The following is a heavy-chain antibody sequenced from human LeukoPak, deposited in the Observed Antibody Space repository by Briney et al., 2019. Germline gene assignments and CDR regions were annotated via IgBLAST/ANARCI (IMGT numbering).Heavy chain of an antibody. CDR3: ARDRAWNYFDY. D-gene: IGHD3-3*01. CDR2: ISNDGSRK. CDR1: GFTFSRHG. Sequence: GGSLRLSCAPSGFTFSRHGMHWVRQAPGKGPEWVAIISNDGSRKYYAHSVEGRFTISRDNSKNTPYLQMDSLRAEDTAVYYCARDRAWNYFDYWGQGTLVTVSS. V-gene: IGHV3-30*03. J-gene: IGHJ4*02.